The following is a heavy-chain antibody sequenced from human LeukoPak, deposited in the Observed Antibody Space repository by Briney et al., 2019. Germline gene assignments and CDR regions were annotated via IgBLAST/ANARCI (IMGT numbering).Heavy chain of an antibody. D-gene: IGHD2-2*03. CDR1: GYTFTSYG. CDR2: ISAYNGNT. J-gene: IGHJ5*02. CDR3: ARDLRPPEVDIVVVPAARIGWFDP. Sequence: GASVKVSCRASGYTFTSYGISWVRQAPGQGLEWMGWISAYNGNTNYAQKLQGRVTMTTDTSTSTAYMELRSLRSDDTAVYYCARDLRPPEVDIVVVPAARIGWFDPWGQGTLVTVSS. V-gene: IGHV1-18*04.